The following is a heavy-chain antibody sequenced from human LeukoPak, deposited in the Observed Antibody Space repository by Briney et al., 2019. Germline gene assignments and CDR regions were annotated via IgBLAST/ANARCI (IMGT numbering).Heavy chain of an antibody. CDR1: GGSISSSSYY. D-gene: IGHD5-12*01. J-gene: IGHJ1*01. CDR2: IYYSGST. V-gene: IGHV4-39*01. Sequence: SETLSLTCTVSGGSISSSSYYWGWIRQPPGKGLEWIGSIYYSGSTYYNPSLKSRVTISVDTSKNQFSLKLSSVTAADTAVYYCARWGHSGYREGFQHWGQGTLVTVSS. CDR3: ARWGHSGYREGFQH.